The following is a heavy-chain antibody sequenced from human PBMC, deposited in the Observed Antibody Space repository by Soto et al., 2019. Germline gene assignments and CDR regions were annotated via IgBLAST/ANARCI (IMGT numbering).Heavy chain of an antibody. J-gene: IGHJ6*02. CDR2: ISSSGSTI. CDR3: ARYSGYHGMDV. D-gene: IGHD1-26*01. V-gene: IGHV3-48*03. CDR1: GFTFSSYE. Sequence: VQLEESGGGVVQPGRSLRLSCAASGFTFSSYEMNWVRQAPGKGLEWVSYISSSGSTIYYADSVKGRFTISRDNAKNSLYLQMNSLRAEDTAVYYCARYSGYHGMDVWGQGTTVTVSS.